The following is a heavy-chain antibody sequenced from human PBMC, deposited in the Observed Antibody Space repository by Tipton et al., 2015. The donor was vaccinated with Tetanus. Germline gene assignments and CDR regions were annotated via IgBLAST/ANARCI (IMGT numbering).Heavy chain of an antibody. CDR1: GGSISSGGYY. CDR2: TYYSGST. V-gene: IGHV4-31*03. D-gene: IGHD6-19*01. CDR3: ARLAVAGWFDP. Sequence: TLSLTCTVSGGSISSGGYYWSWIRQHPGKGLEWIGYTYYSGSTYYNPSLKSRVTISVDTSKNQFSLKLSSVTAADTAVYYRARLAVAGWFDPWGQGTLVTVSS. J-gene: IGHJ5*02.